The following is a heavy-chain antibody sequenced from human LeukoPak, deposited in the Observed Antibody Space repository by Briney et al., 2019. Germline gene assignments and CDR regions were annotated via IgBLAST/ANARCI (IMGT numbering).Heavy chain of an antibody. J-gene: IGHJ4*02. Sequence: GGSLRLSCAASGFTFSSYAMSWVRQAPGKGLEYVSAISSNGGSTYYANSVKGRFTISRDNSKNTLYLQMGSLRAEDMAVYYCARVLRTYYYDSSGYYSDWGQGTLVTVSS. V-gene: IGHV3-64*01. CDR1: GFTFSSYA. CDR3: ARVLRTYYYDSSGYYSD. D-gene: IGHD3-22*01. CDR2: ISSNGGST.